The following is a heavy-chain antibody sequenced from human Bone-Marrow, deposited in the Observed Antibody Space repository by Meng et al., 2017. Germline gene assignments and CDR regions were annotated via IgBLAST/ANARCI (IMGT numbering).Heavy chain of an antibody. D-gene: IGHD4-11*01. Sequence: QGQLQQVGAGLLKPSETLSLTCVVSGGSFSDYYRSWIRQPPGKGLEWIGEINHSGSTNYNPSLESRATISVDTSQNNLSLKLSSVTAADSAVYYCARGPTTMAHDFDYWGQGTLVTVSS. J-gene: IGHJ4*02. CDR1: GGSFSDYY. CDR3: ARGPTTMAHDFDY. CDR2: INHSGST. V-gene: IGHV4-34*01.